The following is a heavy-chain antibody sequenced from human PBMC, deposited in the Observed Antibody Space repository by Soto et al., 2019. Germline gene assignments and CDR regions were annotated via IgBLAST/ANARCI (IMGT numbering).Heavy chain of an antibody. CDR2: VNQSGST. J-gene: IGHJ4*02. D-gene: IGHD2-15*01. CDR3: ARQGYCSGGSCTNPFGY. V-gene: IGHV4-4*02. Sequence: SETLSLTCGVSGDSTRSRYWWTWLRRPPGRGLEWIGEVNQSGSTYYNPSLKSRVTISVDTSKNQFSLKLSSVTAADTAVYYCARQGYCSGGSCTNPFGYWGQGTLVTVSS. CDR1: GDSTRSRYW.